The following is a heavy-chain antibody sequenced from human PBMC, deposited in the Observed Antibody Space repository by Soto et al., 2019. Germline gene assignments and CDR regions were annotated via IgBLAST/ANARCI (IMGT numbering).Heavy chain of an antibody. D-gene: IGHD2-8*01. Sequence: SETLSLTCTVSGGSISSGGYYWSWIRQPPGKGLEWIGYIYYSGSTNYNPSLKSRVTISADTSKNQFSLKLSSVTAADTAVYYCARDTTNEGNWFDPWGQGTLVTVSS. V-gene: IGHV4-61*08. CDR1: GGSISSGGYY. J-gene: IGHJ5*02. CDR2: IYYSGST. CDR3: ARDTTNEGNWFDP.